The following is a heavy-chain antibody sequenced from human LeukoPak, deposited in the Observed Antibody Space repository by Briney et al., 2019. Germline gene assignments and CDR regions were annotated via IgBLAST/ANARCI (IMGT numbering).Heavy chain of an antibody. CDR1: GFTFSSYW. V-gene: IGHV3-21*01. CDR2: ISSSSSYI. CDR3: ARDLHTYSSSSPFDY. D-gene: IGHD6-6*01. J-gene: IGHJ4*02. Sequence: GGSLRLSCAASGFTFSSYWMSWVRQAPGKGLEWVSSISSSSSYIYYADSVKGRFTISRDNAKNSLYLQMNSLRAEDTAVYYCARDLHTYSSSSPFDYWGQGTLVTVSS.